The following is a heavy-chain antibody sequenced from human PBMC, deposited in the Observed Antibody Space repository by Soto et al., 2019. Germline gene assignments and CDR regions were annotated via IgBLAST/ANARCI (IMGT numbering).Heavy chain of an antibody. V-gene: IGHV4-59*01. Sequence: QVQLQESGPGLVKPSETLSLTCTVSGGSISSYYWSWIRQPPGKGLEWIGYIYYSGSTNYNPSLKSRVTIAVDTSKNQFPLKLSSVTAEDTAVYYCARGREDSSGYYYYYYYGMDVWGQGTTVTVSS. CDR3: ARGREDSSGYYYYYYYGMDV. CDR1: GGSISSYY. J-gene: IGHJ6*02. CDR2: IYYSGST. D-gene: IGHD3-22*01.